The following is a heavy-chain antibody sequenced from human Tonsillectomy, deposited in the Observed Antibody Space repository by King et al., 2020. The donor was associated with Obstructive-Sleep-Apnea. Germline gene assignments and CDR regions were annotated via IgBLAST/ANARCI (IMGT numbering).Heavy chain of an antibody. CDR3: ATDSDYTIDY. Sequence: VQLVESGGVVVQPGESLRLSCAASGFKFHENTMHWVRHAPGKGLEWVSLINWNADDTYYADSVKGRFTISRDNSKNSLYLQMNSLRTEDTAFYYCATDSDYTIDYWGQGTLVTVSS. CDR2: INWNADDT. J-gene: IGHJ4*02. V-gene: IGHV3-43*01. CDR1: GFKFHENT. D-gene: IGHD3-3*01.